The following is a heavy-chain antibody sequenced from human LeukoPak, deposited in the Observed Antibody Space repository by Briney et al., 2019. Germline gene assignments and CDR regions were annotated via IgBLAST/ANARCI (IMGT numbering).Heavy chain of an antibody. J-gene: IGHJ4*02. V-gene: IGHV3-9*01. CDR1: GFTFDDYG. CDR3: AKGGYSSGWYGDH. D-gene: IGHD6-19*01. Sequence: GGSLRLSCAASGFTFDDYGMHWVRQAPGKGLEWVTGISWNSGTVVYADSVRGRFTISRDNAKNSVYLQMNSLKAEDTALYHCAKGGYSSGWYGDHWGQGTLVTVSS. CDR2: ISWNSGTV.